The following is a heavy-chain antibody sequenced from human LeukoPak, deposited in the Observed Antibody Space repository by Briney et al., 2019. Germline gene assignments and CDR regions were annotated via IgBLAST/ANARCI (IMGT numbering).Heavy chain of an antibody. CDR2: ISSSSSYI. D-gene: IGHD6-13*01. CDR1: GFTFSSYS. CDR3: ARDLGGSSSWYVRYYYYYGMDV. Sequence: GGSLRLSCAASGFTFSSYSMNWVRQAPGKGLEWVSSISSSSSYIYYADLVKGRFTISRDNAKNSLYLQMNSLRAEDTAVYYCARDLGGSSSWYVRYYYYYGMDVWGQGTTVTVSS. J-gene: IGHJ6*02. V-gene: IGHV3-21*01.